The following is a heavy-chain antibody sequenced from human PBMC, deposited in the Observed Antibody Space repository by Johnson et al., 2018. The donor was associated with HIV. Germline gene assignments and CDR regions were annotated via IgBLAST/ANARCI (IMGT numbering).Heavy chain of an antibody. CDR3: AKVDNYYGGAFDI. Sequence: VQLVESGGGLVQPGRSLTLSCAASGFTFDDYAMHWVRQAPGKGLEWVSGISWNSGTIGYADSVKGRFTISRDNAKNPLYLQMNSLRTEDTAFYYCAKVDNYYGGAFDIWGQGTMVTVSS. V-gene: IGHV3-9*01. D-gene: IGHD3-22*01. CDR2: ISWNSGTI. CDR1: GFTFDDYA. J-gene: IGHJ3*02.